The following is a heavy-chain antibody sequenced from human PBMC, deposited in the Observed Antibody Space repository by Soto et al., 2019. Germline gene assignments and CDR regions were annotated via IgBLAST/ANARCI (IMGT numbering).Heavy chain of an antibody. J-gene: IGHJ1*01. D-gene: IGHD4-17*01. Sequence: EVQLLESGGGLVQPGGSLRLSCAASGFTFSSYAMSWVRQAPGKGLEWVSSIRGSGGSTYYAHSVKGRFTISRDTSKNALFLQMNSLRAEDTAMYYCAKDLPYGDYVQYFQDWGQGTLVTVSS. CDR3: AKDLPYGDYVQYFQD. CDR2: IRGSGGST. CDR1: GFTFSSYA. V-gene: IGHV3-23*01.